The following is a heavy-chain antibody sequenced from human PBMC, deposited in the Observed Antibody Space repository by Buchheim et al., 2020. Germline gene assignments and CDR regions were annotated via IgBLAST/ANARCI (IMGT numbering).Heavy chain of an antibody. V-gene: IGHV3-30-3*01. J-gene: IGHJ3*02. CDR2: ISNDGSNE. CDR3: ARDAYTSARDPDAIDI. CDR1: GFTFRTYA. Sequence: VQLVESGGGVVQPGGSLRLSCAASGFTFRTYAMHWVRQAPGKGLEWVAVISNDGSNENYAASVKGRCTIYRDNSKNTQYLQMNSLRGEDTAVYYCARDAYTSARDPDAIDIWGQGT. D-gene: IGHD3-16*01.